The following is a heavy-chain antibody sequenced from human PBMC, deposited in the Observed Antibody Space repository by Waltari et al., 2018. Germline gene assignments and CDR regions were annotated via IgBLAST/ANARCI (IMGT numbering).Heavy chain of an antibody. J-gene: IGHJ5*02. D-gene: IGHD6-13*01. CDR1: RGSIRLGGSS. CDR2: IYNSGST. Sequence: QVQLQESGPGLVKPSQTLSLTCPVSRGSIRLGGSSWSWFRQPPGKGLEWIGYIYNSGSTYYNPSLKSRVTISVDTSKNQFSLKLSSVTAADTAVYYCAREYSSSGTGFDPWGQGTLVTVSS. CDR3: AREYSSSGTGFDP. V-gene: IGHV4-31*03.